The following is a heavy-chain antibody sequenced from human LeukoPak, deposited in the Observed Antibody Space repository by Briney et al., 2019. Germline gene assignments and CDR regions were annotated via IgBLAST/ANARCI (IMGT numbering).Heavy chain of an antibody. Sequence: SETLSLTCAVYGGSFSGYYWSWIRQPPGKGLEWIGEINHSGSTNYNPSLKSRLTISVDTSKNQFSLKLSSVTAADTAVYYCAREGIVVVVAASSDRYGMDVWGQGTTVTVSS. CDR2: INHSGST. D-gene: IGHD2-15*01. CDR3: AREGIVVVVAASSDRYGMDV. V-gene: IGHV4-34*01. J-gene: IGHJ6*02. CDR1: GGSFSGYY.